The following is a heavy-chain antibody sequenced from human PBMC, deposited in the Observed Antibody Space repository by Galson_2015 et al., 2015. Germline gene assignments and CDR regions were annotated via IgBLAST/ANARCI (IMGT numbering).Heavy chain of an antibody. CDR3: AHIQTAAGTEGFDI. D-gene: IGHD6-13*01. CDR1: GFSLSTSGVG. Sequence: LVKPTQTLTLTCTFSGFSLSTSGVGVGWIRQPPGKALEWLALIYWNDDKRYSPSLKSRLTITKDTSKNQVVLTMTNMDPVDTATYYCAHIQTAAGTEGFDIWGQGTMVTVSS. CDR2: IYWNDDK. J-gene: IGHJ3*02. V-gene: IGHV2-5*01.